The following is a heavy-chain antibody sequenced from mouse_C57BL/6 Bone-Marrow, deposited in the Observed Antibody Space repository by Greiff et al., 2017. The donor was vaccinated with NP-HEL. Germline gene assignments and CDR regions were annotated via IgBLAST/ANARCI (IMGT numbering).Heavy chain of an antibody. CDR1: GYTFTSYW. Sequence: QVQLQQPGAELVMPGASVKLSCKASGYTFTSYWMHWVKQRPGQGLEWIGEIDPSDSYTNYNQKFKGKSTLTVDKSSSTAYMQLSSLTSEDSAVCYCASEPYDVAWFAYWGQGTLVTVSA. V-gene: IGHV1-69*01. CDR3: ASEPYDVAWFAY. CDR2: IDPSDSYT. J-gene: IGHJ3*01. D-gene: IGHD2-12*01.